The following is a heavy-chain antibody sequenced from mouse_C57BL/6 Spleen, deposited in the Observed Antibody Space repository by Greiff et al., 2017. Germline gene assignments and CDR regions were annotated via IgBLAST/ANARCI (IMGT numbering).Heavy chain of an antibody. J-gene: IGHJ4*01. Sequence: QVQLQQPGAELVMPGASVKLSCKASGYSFTSYWMHWVKQRPGQGLEWIGEIDPSDSYTTYNQKFKGKSTLTVDKSSSTAYMQLSSLTSEDSAVYYCASYYGSSPGAMDYWGQGTSVTVSS. CDR1: GYSFTSYW. D-gene: IGHD1-1*01. V-gene: IGHV1-69*01. CDR2: IDPSDSYT. CDR3: ASYYGSSPGAMDY.